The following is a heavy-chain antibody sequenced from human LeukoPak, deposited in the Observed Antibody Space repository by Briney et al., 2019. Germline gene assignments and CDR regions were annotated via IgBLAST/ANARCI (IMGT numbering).Heavy chain of an antibody. J-gene: IGHJ5*02. V-gene: IGHV3-53*01. CDR3: ARVIAARLDP. CDR2: IYSGGST. D-gene: IGHD2-15*01. CDR1: GFTVSSNY. Sequence: GGSLRLSCAASGFTVSSNYMSWVRQAPGKGLEWVSVIYSGGSTYYADSVKGRFTISRDNPKNTLYLQMNSLRAEDTAVYYCARVIAARLDPWGQGTLVTVSS.